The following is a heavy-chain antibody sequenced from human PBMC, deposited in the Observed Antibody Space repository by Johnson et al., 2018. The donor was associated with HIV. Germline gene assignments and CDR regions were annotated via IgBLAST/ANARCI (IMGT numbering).Heavy chain of an antibody. D-gene: IGHD3-16*02. J-gene: IGHJ3*02. CDR3: TTDQAGDYVWGTYRYAFDI. V-gene: IGHV3-30*07. CDR1: GFTFKNSV. CDR2: MSYDGSNK. Sequence: QVQLVESGGGVVQPGESLRLACAASGFTFKNSVMHWVRQAPGKGLEWVAVMSYDGSNKYYADSVKGRFTISRDNSKNPLHLQMNSLKTEDTAVYFCTTDQAGDYVWGTYRYAFDIWGQGTMVTVSS.